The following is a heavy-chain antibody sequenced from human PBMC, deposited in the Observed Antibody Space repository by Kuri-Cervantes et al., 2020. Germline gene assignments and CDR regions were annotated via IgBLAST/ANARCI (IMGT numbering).Heavy chain of an antibody. CDR2: IKQDGSEK. CDR1: GFTFSSHW. Sequence: GESLKISWAASGFTFSSHWMSWVRQAPGKGLEWVANIKQDGSEKYYVACVKGRFTIFRDNGKHSPYLQMNSLRAEDTAVYYCVRSSRLDYWGRGTLVTVSS. D-gene: IGHD6-6*01. V-gene: IGHV3-7*04. CDR3: VRSSRLDY. J-gene: IGHJ4*02.